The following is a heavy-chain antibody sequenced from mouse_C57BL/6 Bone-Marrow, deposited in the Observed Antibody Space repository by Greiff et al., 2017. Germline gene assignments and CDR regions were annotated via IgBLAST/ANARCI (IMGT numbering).Heavy chain of an antibody. CDR3: AAYNEAMDY. Sequence: EVQLQQSGPELVKPGASVKISCKASGYTFTDYYLTWVQQSQGKSLEWIGDINPNYGGTSYNQKFKGKATLTVDKSTSTAYMERRSLTSEDSAVYSCAAYNEAMDYGCQGTSVTVSS. V-gene: IGHV1-26*01. CDR1: GYTFTDYY. J-gene: IGHJ4*01. D-gene: IGHD2-10*01. CDR2: INPNYGGT.